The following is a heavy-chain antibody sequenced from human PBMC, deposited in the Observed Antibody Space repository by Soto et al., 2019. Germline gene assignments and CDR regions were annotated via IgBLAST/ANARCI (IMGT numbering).Heavy chain of an antibody. V-gene: IGHV4-61*01. D-gene: IGHD2-15*01. CDR2: IYYSGST. CDR3: ANAGGYCSGGRCFWFDP. CDR1: EGYSGGGSWH. Sequence: SVAEGYSGGGSWHRIRKKKPPGKGLEWIGYIYYSGSTNYNPSLKSRVTISVDTSKNQLSLKLSSVTAADTAVYYCANAGGYCSGGRCFWFDPWGQGTLVTVHS. J-gene: IGHJ5*02.